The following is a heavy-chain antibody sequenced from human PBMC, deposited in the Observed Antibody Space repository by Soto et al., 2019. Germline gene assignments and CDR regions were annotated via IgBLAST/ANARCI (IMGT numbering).Heavy chain of an antibody. V-gene: IGHV3-23*01. J-gene: IGHJ4*02. CDR3: ATSFRYFDN. CDR2: ISGTASRT. D-gene: IGHD3-9*01. CDR1: GFTPTTTP. Sequence: GGSLRLSCAGSGFTPTTTPLSWVRQAPGKGLEWLTSISGTASRTYYVDSVKGRFFISRDNSKNTVTLQMNNLTVDDTAVYYCATSFRYFDNWGQG.